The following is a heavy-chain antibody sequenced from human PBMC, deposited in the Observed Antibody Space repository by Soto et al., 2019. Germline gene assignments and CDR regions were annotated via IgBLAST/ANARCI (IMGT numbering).Heavy chain of an antibody. D-gene: IGHD1-26*01. CDR2: IDPDGSDT. J-gene: IGHJ4*02. Sequence: GGSLILSCAASGFAFSRFPMHWVRQAPGKGLVWVSRIDPDGSDTTYADSVKGRFTISRDNAKNIVYLQMSSLRAEDTALYYCATMAGTYPYWGQGTLVTVSS. CDR1: GFAFSRFP. V-gene: IGHV3-74*01. CDR3: ATMAGTYPY.